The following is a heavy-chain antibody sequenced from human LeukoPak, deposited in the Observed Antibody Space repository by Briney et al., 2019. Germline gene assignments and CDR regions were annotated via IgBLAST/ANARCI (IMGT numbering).Heavy chain of an antibody. V-gene: IGHV4-59*12. D-gene: IGHD3-22*01. J-gene: IGHJ4*02. CDR3: ASTRTRSSGYSDY. CDR1: GGSISSYY. Sequence: SETLSLTCTVSGGSISSYYWSWIRQPPGKGLEWIGYIYYSGSTNYKSSLKSRVTISVDTSKNQFSLKLSSVTAADTAVYYCASTRTRSSGYSDYWGQGTLVTVSS. CDR2: IYYSGST.